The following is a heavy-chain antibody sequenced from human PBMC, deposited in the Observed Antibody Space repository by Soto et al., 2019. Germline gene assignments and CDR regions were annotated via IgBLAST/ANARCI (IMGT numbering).Heavy chain of an antibody. D-gene: IGHD6-19*01. CDR1: GYTFTSYA. CDR3: ARDQGAAVAGYYYFDY. J-gene: IGHJ4*02. V-gene: IGHV1-3*01. Sequence: ASVKVSCKASGYTFTSYAMHWVRQAPGQRLEWMGWINAGNGNTKYSQKFQGRVTITRDTSASTAYMELSSLRSEDTAVYYCARDQGAAVAGYYYFDYWGQGTLVTSPQ. CDR2: INAGNGNT.